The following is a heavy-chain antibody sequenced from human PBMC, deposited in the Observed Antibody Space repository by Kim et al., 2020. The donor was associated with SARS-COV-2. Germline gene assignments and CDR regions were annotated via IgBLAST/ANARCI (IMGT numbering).Heavy chain of an antibody. D-gene: IGHD3-9*01. CDR3: ARDLDYDILTGYHPQGYYYYGMDV. J-gene: IGHJ6*02. CDR1: GGTFSSYA. Sequence: SVKVSCKASGGTFSSYAISWVRQAPGQGLEWMGGIIPIFGTANYAQKFQGRVTITADESTSTAYMELSSLRSEDTAVYYCARDLDYDILTGYHPQGYYYYGMDVWGQGTTVTVSS. CDR2: IIPIFGTA. V-gene: IGHV1-69*13.